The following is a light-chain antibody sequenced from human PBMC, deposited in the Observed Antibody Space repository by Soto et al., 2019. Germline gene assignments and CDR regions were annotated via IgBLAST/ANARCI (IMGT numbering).Light chain of an antibody. V-gene: IGLV2-14*03. J-gene: IGLJ2*01. CDR2: DVR. CDR3: SSHTTSSPPVL. Sequence: QSALTQPACVSGSPGQSITISCTGTSSDVGAFNFVSWYQQHPGKAPKLIIYDVRNRPSGVSDRFSGSKSGNTASLTIYGLQAEDQADYYCSSHTTSSPPVLFGGGTKLTVL. CDR1: SSDVGAFNF.